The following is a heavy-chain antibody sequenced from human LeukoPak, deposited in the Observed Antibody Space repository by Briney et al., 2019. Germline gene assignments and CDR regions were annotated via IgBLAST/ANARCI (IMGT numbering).Heavy chain of an antibody. CDR1: GFTFSSYA. CDR2: ISGSGGST. V-gene: IGHV3-23*01. Sequence: GGSLRLSCAASGFTFSSYAMSWVRQAPGKGLEWVSAISGSGGSTYYADSVKGRFTISRDNSKNTLYLQMNSLRAEDTAVYYCARAQMTTESDFWSGRGRYWFDPWGQGTLVTVSS. D-gene: IGHD3-3*01. J-gene: IGHJ5*02. CDR3: ARAQMTTESDFWSGRGRYWFDP.